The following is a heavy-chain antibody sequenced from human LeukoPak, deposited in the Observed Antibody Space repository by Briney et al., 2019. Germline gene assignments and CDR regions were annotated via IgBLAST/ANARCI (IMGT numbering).Heavy chain of an antibody. CDR3: ASPVKYYDTWSGYPPFDY. CDR2: IIPMSGTA. Sequence: SVKVSCKASGGTFTSYAISWVRQAPGQGLEWVGGIIPMSGTANYAQKFQGRVTITADESTSTAYMELSSLRSEDTAIYYCASPVKYYDTWSGYPPFDYWGQGTLVTVSS. CDR1: GGTFTSYA. V-gene: IGHV1-69*13. D-gene: IGHD3-3*01. J-gene: IGHJ4*02.